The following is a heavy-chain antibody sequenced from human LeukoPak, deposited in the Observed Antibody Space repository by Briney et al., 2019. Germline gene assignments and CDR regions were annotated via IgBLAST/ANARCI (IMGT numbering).Heavy chain of an antibody. V-gene: IGHV1-2*02. Sequence: ASVKVSCKASGYTFTGYYMHWVRQAPGQGLEWMGWINPNSGGTNYARKFRGRVTMTRDTSISTAYMELSRLRSDDTAVYYCARALGDPAGYYYYGMDVWGQGTTVTVSS. CDR1: GYTFTGYY. CDR2: INPNSGGT. CDR3: ARALGDPAGYYYYGMDV. D-gene: IGHD3-16*01. J-gene: IGHJ6*02.